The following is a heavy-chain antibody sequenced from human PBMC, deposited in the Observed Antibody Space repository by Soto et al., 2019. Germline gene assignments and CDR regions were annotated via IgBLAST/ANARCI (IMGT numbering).Heavy chain of an antibody. CDR3: ARDLPPDPSIRLWSYGMDV. CDR2: INPNSGGT. CDR1: GYTFTGYY. V-gene: IGHV1-2*04. D-gene: IGHD5-18*01. Sequence: ASVKVSCKASGYTFTGYYMHWVRQAPGQGLEWMGWINPNSGGTNYAQKFQGWVTMTRDTSISTAYMELSRLRSDDTAVYYCARDLPPDPSIRLWSYGMDVWGQGTTVTVSS. J-gene: IGHJ6*02.